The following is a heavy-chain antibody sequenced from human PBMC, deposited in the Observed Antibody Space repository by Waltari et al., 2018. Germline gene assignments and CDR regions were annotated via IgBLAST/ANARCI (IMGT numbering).Heavy chain of an antibody. CDR2: ISGNSGSI. CDR1: GFTFDDYA. CDR3: AKDYYDFWSGYQDY. V-gene: IGHV3-9*01. Sequence: EVQLVESGGGLVQPGRSLRLSCAASGFTFDDYARHWVRQAPGKGLEWVSGISGNSGSIGYADSVKGRFTISRDNAKNSLYLQMNSLRAEDTALYYCAKDYYDFWSGYQDYWGQGTLVTVSS. D-gene: IGHD3-3*01. J-gene: IGHJ4*02.